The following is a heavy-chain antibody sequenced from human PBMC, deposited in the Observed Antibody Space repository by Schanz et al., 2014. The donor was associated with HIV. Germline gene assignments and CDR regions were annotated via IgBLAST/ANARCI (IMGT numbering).Heavy chain of an antibody. J-gene: IGHJ6*02. V-gene: IGHV1-18*01. CDR3: ARSNYDISRARAYYYYYGLDV. D-gene: IGHD3-9*01. CDR2: ISAYNGNT. Sequence: QVQLVQSGAEVKKPGASVKVSCKASGYTFTSYGISWVRQAPGQGLEWMGWISAYNGNTNYAQKLQGRVTMTTDTSTSTAYMELRSMSSDDTAVYYCARSNYDISRARAYYYYYGLDVWGRGTTVTVSS. CDR1: GYTFTSYG.